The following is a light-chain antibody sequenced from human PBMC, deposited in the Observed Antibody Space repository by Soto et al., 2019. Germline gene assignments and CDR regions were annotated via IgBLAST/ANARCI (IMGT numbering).Light chain of an antibody. CDR2: DAS. V-gene: IGKV1-5*01. CDR3: QKYNSYLWK. Sequence: DIQMTQSPSTLSASVGDIVTITCRASQSISSWLAWYQQKPGKAPKLLIYDASSLESGVPSRFSGSGSGTEFTLTISSLQPDDFATYYCQKYNSYLWKFGQGTKVDIK. CDR1: QSISSW. J-gene: IGKJ1*01.